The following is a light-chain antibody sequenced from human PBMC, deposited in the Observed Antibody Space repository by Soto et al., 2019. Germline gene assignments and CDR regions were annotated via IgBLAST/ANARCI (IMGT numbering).Light chain of an antibody. CDR3: QQYSTWLWT. CDR2: DTS. J-gene: IGKJ1*01. V-gene: IGKV3-15*01. Sequence: EIVLTQSPATLSVSPGERATLSCRASQSISSKLAWFQQKPGQAPRLLIYDTSTRATGIPARFSGSGSGKEYTLTISCMQSEEFAVYYCQQYSTWLWTFGQGTKVEIE. CDR1: QSISSK.